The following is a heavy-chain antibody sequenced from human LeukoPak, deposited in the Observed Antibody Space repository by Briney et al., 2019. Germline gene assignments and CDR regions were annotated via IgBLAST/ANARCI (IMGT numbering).Heavy chain of an antibody. J-gene: IGHJ6*03. CDR1: GYTFTSYY. Sequence: ASVTLSCKASGYTFTSYYMHWVRQAPGQGLEWMGIINPSGGSTSYAQKFQGRVTMTRDTSTSTVYMELSSLRSEDTAVYYCARGVKQPPKIYYYYYYMDVWGKGTTVTVSS. V-gene: IGHV1-46*01. CDR3: ARGVKQPPKIYYYYYYMDV. D-gene: IGHD6-13*01. CDR2: INPSGGST.